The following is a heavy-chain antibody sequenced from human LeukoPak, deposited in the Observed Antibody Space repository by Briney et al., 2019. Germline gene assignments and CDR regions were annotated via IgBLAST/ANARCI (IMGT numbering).Heavy chain of an antibody. CDR2: ISGSGGST. CDR3: AYNRPWLVEYY. D-gene: IGHD6-19*01. Sequence: GGSLRLSCAASGFTFSSYAMSWVRQAPGKGLEWVSAISGSGGSTYYADSVKGRFTISRDNSKNTLYLQMNSLKAEDTAVYYCAYNRPWLVEYYWGQGTLVTVSS. CDR1: GFTFSSYA. V-gene: IGHV3-23*01. J-gene: IGHJ4*02.